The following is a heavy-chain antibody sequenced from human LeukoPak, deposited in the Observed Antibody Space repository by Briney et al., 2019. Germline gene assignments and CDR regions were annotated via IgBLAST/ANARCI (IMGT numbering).Heavy chain of an antibody. CDR1: GYTFTSYG. CDR2: IIPIFGTA. J-gene: IGHJ4*02. V-gene: IGHV1-69*13. CDR3: ARAGSPCGGDCYSSAY. Sequence: GASVKVSCKASGYTFTSYGISWVRQAPGQGLEWMGGIIPIFGTANYAQKFQGRVTITADESTSTAYMELSSLRSEDTAVYYCARAGSPCGGDCYSSAYWGQGTLVTVSS. D-gene: IGHD2-21*02.